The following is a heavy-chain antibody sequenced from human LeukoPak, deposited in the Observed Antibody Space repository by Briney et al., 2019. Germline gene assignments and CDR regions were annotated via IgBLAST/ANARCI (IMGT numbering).Heavy chain of an antibody. CDR2: LVYDGFYK. V-gene: IGHV3-30*18. D-gene: IGHD3-22*01. CDR3: AKVMGALMIVVGMDV. J-gene: IGHJ6*02. Sequence: GGSLRLSCAASGFTFSNYGMHWVRQAPGKGLEWVALLVYDGFYKYYADSVKGRFTISRDDSRNTLYLQLSSLRAEDTAVYYCAKVMGALMIVVGMDVWGQGTTVTVSS. CDR1: GFTFSNYG.